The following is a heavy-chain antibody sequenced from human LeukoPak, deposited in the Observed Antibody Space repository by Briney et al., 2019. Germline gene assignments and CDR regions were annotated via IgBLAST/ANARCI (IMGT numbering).Heavy chain of an antibody. J-gene: IGHJ4*02. D-gene: IGHD3-16*01. CDR3: AREWGY. Sequence: PGGSLRLSCTASGFTFSNYWLSWVRQAPGKGLEWVANINQDGGEKYYVATVKGRFTISRDNAKNSLYLQMNSLRAEDTAVYYCAREWGYWGQGTMVTVSS. CDR2: INQDGGEK. V-gene: IGHV3-7*01. CDR1: GFTFSNYW.